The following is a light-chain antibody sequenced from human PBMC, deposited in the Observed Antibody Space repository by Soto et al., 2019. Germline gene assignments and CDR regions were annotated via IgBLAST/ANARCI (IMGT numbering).Light chain of an antibody. V-gene: IGKV3-20*01. Sequence: EIVLTQSPGTLSLSPGERAALSCRASQIVTNDYVAWYRQKPGQAPRLLMYDPSSRAAGIPDRFSGSGSGTDFTLTISRLVPEDFAVYYCQQYGNSPWTFGQGTKVDSK. CDR1: QIVTNDY. CDR2: DPS. CDR3: QQYGNSPWT. J-gene: IGKJ1*01.